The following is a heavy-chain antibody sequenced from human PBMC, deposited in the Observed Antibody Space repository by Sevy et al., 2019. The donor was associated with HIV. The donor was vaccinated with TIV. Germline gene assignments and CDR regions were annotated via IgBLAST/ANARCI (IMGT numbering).Heavy chain of an antibody. J-gene: IGHJ4*02. D-gene: IGHD2-8*01. Sequence: GGSLRLSCTASGFTFTDSWMHWVRQAPGQGLEWLANINQHGTEIYYVNSVNGRFTISRDNSKNSVFLQMTSLRAGDTATYYCARGIGKDGAYWGQGTLVTVSS. CDR1: GFTFTDSW. V-gene: IGHV3-7*03. CDR3: ARGIGKDGAY. CDR2: INQHGTEI.